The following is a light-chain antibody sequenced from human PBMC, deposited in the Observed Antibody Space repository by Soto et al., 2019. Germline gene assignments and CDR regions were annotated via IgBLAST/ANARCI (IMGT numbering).Light chain of an antibody. J-gene: IGLJ2*01. V-gene: IGLV4-60*02. Sequence: QAVVTQSSSASASLGSSVKLTCTLSSGHSTYIIAWHQQQPGKAPRYLMKLEGSGSYNKGSGIPDRFSGSSSGADRYLTISNLQFEEEADYYCETWDTNVVVFGGGTKLTVL. CDR3: ETWDTNVVV. CDR1: SGHSTYI. CDR2: LEGSGSY.